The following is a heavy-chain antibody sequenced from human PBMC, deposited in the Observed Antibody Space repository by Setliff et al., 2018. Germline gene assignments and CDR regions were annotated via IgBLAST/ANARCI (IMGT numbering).Heavy chain of an antibody. Sequence: ASVKVSCKASGYTFTNYGVSWVRQAPGQGLEWMGWLSASNGNRNNAQKFQGRVTMTTDTSTITAYMELRSLGSDDTAVYYCARDSPTVVTHLRVFDIWGQGTRVTVSS. CDR2: LSASNGNR. D-gene: IGHD2-21*02. J-gene: IGHJ3*02. CDR1: GYTFTNYG. V-gene: IGHV1-18*01. CDR3: ARDSPTVVTHLRVFDI.